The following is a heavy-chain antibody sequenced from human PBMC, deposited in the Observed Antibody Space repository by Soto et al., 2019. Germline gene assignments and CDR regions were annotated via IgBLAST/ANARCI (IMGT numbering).Heavy chain of an antibody. CDR1: GFTFSSYG. CDR2: ISYDGSNK. Sequence: PGGSLRLSCAASGFTFSSYGMHWVRQAPGKGLEWVAVISYDGSNKYYADSVKGRFTISRDNSKNTLYLQMNSLRAEDTAVYYCAKGYCTNGVCYRIDYYYYYGMDVWGQGTTVTSP. J-gene: IGHJ6*02. D-gene: IGHD2-8*01. V-gene: IGHV3-30*18. CDR3: AKGYCTNGVCYRIDYYYYYGMDV.